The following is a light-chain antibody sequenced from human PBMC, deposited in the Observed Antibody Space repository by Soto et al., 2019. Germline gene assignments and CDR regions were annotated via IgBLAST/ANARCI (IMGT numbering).Light chain of an antibody. CDR3: QERSNWPLT. CDR1: QSVSSF. J-gene: IGKJ4*01. V-gene: IGKV3-11*01. Sequence: IVLTQSPATLSLSPGKRATLSCRASQSVSSFLAWYQQKSGLAPRLLIYDTSNRAGGIPVRFSGSGSGTDFTLTISSLEPDDFAVYYCQERSNWPLTFGGGTKVDIK. CDR2: DTS.